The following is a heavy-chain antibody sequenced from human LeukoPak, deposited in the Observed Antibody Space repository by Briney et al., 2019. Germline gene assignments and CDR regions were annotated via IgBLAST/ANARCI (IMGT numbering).Heavy chain of an antibody. CDR2: IYYSGST. CDR1: GGSISSYY. CDR3: ARRTYYYGSGRTYYFDY. D-gene: IGHD3-10*01. V-gene: IGHV4-59*08. J-gene: IGHJ4*02. Sequence: SETLSLTCTVSGGSISSYYWSWIRQPPGKGLEWIGYIYYSGSTNYNPSLKSRVTISVDTSKNQFSLKLSSVTAADTAVYYCARRTYYYGSGRTYYFDYWGQGTLVTVSS.